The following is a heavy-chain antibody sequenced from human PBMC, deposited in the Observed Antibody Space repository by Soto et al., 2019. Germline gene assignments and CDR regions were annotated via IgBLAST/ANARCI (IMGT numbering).Heavy chain of an antibody. Sequence: EVQLVESGGGLVQPGGSLRLSCAASGLIFSDYHMDWVRQAPGKGLEWVGRIRRKANSYTTEYAASVKGIFTISRDDSKHTLYLQMNSLKSEDTAVYYCAMLGGWSGGSSGMDVWGQGTTVTVSS. CDR3: AMLGGWSGGSSGMDV. CDR1: GLIFSDYH. D-gene: IGHD6-19*01. V-gene: IGHV3-72*01. J-gene: IGHJ6*02. CDR2: IRRKANSYTT.